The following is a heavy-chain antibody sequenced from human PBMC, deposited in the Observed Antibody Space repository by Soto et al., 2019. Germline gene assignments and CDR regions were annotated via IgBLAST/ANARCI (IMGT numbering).Heavy chain of an antibody. CDR3: ARDQVPGLDAFGI. CDR2: ISRSAGNT. V-gene: IGHV3-21*01. CDR1: GFTFSSYS. J-gene: IGHJ3*02. Sequence: PGGSLRLSCAASGFTFSSYSMNWVRQAPGKGLEWVSSISRSAGNTYYADSVKGRFTISRDNAKNSMYLQMNSLRAEDTAVYYCARDQVPGLDAFGIWGQGTMVTVSS.